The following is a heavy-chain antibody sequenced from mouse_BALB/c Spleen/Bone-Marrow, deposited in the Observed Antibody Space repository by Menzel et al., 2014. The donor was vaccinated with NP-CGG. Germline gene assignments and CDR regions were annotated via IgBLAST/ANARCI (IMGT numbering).Heavy chain of an antibody. CDR1: GFSLTSYG. V-gene: IGHV2-2*02. CDR2: IWSGGST. CDR3: ARNYYGSSAY. D-gene: IGHD1-1*01. Sequence: VQLQQSGPGLVQPSQSLSITYTVSGFSLTSYGVHWVRQSPGKGLEWLGVIWSGGSTDYNAAFISRLSISKDNSKSQVFFKMNSLQANDTAIYYCARNYYGSSAYWGQGTLVTVSA. J-gene: IGHJ3*01.